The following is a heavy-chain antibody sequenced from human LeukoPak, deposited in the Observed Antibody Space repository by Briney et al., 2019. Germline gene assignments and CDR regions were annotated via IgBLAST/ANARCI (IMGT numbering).Heavy chain of an antibody. D-gene: IGHD3-10*01. J-gene: IGHJ4*02. CDR2: ISGSGGGT. CDR1: GFTFSSYA. CDR3: AKSLNLWFGERSFRGEFDY. Sequence: GGSLRLSCAASGFTFSSYAMSWVRQAPGKGLEWVSAISGSGGGTYYADSVKGRFTISRDNSKNTLYLQMNSLRAEDTAVYYCAKSLNLWFGERSFRGEFDYWGQGTLVTVSS. V-gene: IGHV3-23*01.